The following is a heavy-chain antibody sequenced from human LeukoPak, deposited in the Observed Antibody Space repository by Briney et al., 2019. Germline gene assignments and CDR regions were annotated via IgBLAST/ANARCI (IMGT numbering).Heavy chain of an antibody. CDR1: GGSISSGDYY. CDR2: IYYSGST. CDR3: ARGKWVAAAGMLDY. Sequence: PSETLSLTCTVSGGSISSGDYYWSWIRQPPGKGLEWIGYIYYSGSTYYNPSLKSRVTISVDTSKNQFSLKLSSATAADTAVYYCARGKWVAAAGMLDYWGQGTLVTVSS. J-gene: IGHJ4*02. D-gene: IGHD6-13*01. V-gene: IGHV4-30-4*08.